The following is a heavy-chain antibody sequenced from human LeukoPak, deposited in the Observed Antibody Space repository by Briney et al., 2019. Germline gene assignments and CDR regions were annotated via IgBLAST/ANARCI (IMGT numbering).Heavy chain of an antibody. CDR3: AREVSWELRREGYGMDV. CDR1: VGSLCDYS. J-gene: IGHJ6*02. V-gene: IGHV1-18*01. Sequence: ASVKLSCKASVGSLCDYSISWVRQAPGQGLEWLGWISAYKGNTNYLQKLQGRVTMTTDISTSTAYMELRRLRSDDTAVYYCAREVSWELRREGYGMDVWGQGTKVTVSS. CDR2: ISAYKGNT. D-gene: IGHD1-26*01.